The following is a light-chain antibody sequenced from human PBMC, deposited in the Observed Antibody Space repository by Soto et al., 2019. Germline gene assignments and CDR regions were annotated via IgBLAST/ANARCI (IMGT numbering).Light chain of an antibody. Sequence: QSALTQPASVSGSPGQSITISCTGTSSDIGDYTHVSWYQQHPGKAPKLMIYEVSQRPSGVPDRFSGSKSGNTASLTVSGLQAEDEADYYCSSYAGSNNYVFGTGTKLTVL. CDR1: SSDIGDYTH. V-gene: IGLV2-8*01. J-gene: IGLJ1*01. CDR3: SSYAGSNNYV. CDR2: EVS.